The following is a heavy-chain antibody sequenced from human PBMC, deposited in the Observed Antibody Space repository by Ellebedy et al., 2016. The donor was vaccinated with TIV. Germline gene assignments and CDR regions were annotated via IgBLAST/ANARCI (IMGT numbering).Heavy chain of an antibody. J-gene: IGHJ4*02. CDR3: AKDSWPSGRAYYFDY. CDR2: VSGSGGNT. CDR1: GFTFHNFA. Sequence: GGSLRLSXTPSGFTFHNFAINWVRQAPGKGLEWVSSVSGSGGNTYYADSVKGRFTISRHDSQSTVYLQMKGLRVEDTAVYYCAKDSWPSGRAYYFDYWGQGTLVTVSA. V-gene: IGHV3-23*01. D-gene: IGHD6-19*01.